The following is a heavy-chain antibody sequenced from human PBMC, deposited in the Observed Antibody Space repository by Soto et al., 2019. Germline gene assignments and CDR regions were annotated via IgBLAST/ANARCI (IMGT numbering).Heavy chain of an antibody. D-gene: IGHD6-19*01. Sequence: ASVKVSCKASGYTFTSYAMHWVRQAPGQRLEWMGWINAGNGNTKYSQKFQGRVTITRDTSASTAYMELSSLRSEDTAVYYCARGSEGSGWITYFDYWGQGTLVTVSS. V-gene: IGHV1-3*01. CDR2: INAGNGNT. CDR1: GYTFTSYA. CDR3: ARGSEGSGWITYFDY. J-gene: IGHJ4*02.